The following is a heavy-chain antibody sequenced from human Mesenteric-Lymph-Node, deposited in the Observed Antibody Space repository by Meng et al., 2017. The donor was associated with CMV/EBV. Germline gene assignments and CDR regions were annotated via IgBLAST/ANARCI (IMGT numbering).Heavy chain of an antibody. CDR2: TYYRSESYN. Sequence: QRQLQQSGPVLVNPSQTHLLTCTFSWDCISCNNDAWNWTRQSPSRGLEWMGRTYYRSESYNDYAVSVKSRISVNLDTSKIQLSLHRNFVTPEDTAVYYCEYFGDLHPLWWGQGTLVTVSS. CDR3: EYFGDLHPLW. J-gene: IGHJ4*02. D-gene: IGHD3-16*01. CDR1: WDCISCNNDA. V-gene: IGHV6-1*01.